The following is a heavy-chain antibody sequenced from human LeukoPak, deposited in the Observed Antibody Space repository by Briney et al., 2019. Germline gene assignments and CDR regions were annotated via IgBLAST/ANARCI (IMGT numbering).Heavy chain of an antibody. J-gene: IGHJ4*02. V-gene: IGHV3-15*01. CDR2: INPSSDGGTT. CDR3: TTGTWIQLWLADY. CDR1: GFTFTKAW. Sequence: GGSLRLSCAASGFTFTKAWMSWVRQAPGKGLEWVGHINPSSDGGTTDYAAPVKGRFSISRDDSKNTLHMQMNRLKTEDTAVYYCTTGTWIQLWLADYWGQGTLVTVSS. D-gene: IGHD5-18*01.